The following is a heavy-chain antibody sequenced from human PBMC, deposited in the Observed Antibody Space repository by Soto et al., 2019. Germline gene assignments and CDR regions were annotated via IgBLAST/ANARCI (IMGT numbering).Heavy chain of an antibody. Sequence: SETLSLTCTVSGGSISSYYWSWIRQPPGKGLEWIGYIYYSGSTNYNPSLKSRVTISVDTSKNQFSLKLSSVTAADTAVYYCARSYCSGGSCHFDYRGQGTLVTVSS. CDR2: IYYSGST. J-gene: IGHJ4*02. CDR1: GGSISSYY. V-gene: IGHV4-59*08. CDR3: ARSYCSGGSCHFDY. D-gene: IGHD2-15*01.